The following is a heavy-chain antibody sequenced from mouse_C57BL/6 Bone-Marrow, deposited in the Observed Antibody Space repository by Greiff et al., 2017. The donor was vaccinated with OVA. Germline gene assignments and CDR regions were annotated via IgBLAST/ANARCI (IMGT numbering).Heavy chain of an antibody. J-gene: IGHJ4*01. V-gene: IGHV5-9-1*02. CDR2: ISSGGDYT. CDR1: GFTFSSYA. Sequence: EVKLVESGEGLVKPGGSLKLSCAASGFTFSSYAMSWVRQTPEKRLEWVAYISSGGDYTYYADTVKGRFTISRDNARNTLYLQMSSLKSEDTAMYYWTRGEGYYAMDYWGQGTSVTVSS. CDR3: TRGEGYYAMDY.